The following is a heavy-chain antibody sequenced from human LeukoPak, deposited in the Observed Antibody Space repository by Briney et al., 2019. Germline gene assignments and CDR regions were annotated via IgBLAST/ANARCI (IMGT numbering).Heavy chain of an antibody. Sequence: ASVRVSCKASGYTFTSYGISWVRQAPGQGLEWMGWISAYNGNTNYAQKFQGRVTMTEDTSTDTAYMELSSLRSEDTAVYYCATSTVGFDYWGQGTLVTVSS. CDR3: ATSTVGFDY. CDR2: ISAYNGNT. V-gene: IGHV1-18*01. D-gene: IGHD2-2*01. CDR1: GYTFTSYG. J-gene: IGHJ4*02.